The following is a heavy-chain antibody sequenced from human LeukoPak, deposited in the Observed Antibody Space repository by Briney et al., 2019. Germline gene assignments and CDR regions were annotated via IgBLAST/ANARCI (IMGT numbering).Heavy chain of an antibody. J-gene: IGHJ6*03. D-gene: IGHD6-19*01. CDR1: GGSISSSSYY. CDR3: ASSGHSSGWYGRGQRCYYMDV. V-gene: IGHV4-39*01. Sequence: SETLSLTCTVSGGSISSSSYYWGWIRQPPGKGLEWIGSIYYSGSTYYNPSLKSRVTISVDTSKNQFSLKLSSVTAADTAVYYCASSGHSSGWYGRGQRCYYMDVWGKGTTVTVSS. CDR2: IYYSGST.